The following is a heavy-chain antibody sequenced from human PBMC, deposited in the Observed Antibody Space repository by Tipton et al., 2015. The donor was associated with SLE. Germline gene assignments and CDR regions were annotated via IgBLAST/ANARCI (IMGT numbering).Heavy chain of an antibody. CDR2: ISSSGSTI. CDR3: ARVVAYSSSSGLY. V-gene: IGHV3-48*03. D-gene: IGHD6-6*01. CDR1: GFTFSSYE. J-gene: IGHJ4*02. Sequence: SLRLSCAASGFTFSSYEMNWVRQAPGKGLEWVSYISSSGSTIYYADSVKGRFTISRDNAKNSLYLQMNSLRAEDTAVYYCARVVAYSSSSGLYWGQGTLVTVSS.